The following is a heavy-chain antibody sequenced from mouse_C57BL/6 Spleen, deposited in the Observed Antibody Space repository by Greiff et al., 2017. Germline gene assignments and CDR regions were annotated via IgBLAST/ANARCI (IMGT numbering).Heavy chain of an antibody. CDR1: GFNIKNTY. D-gene: IGHD2-1*01. CDR2: IDPANGNT. J-gene: IGHJ2*01. V-gene: IGHV14-3*01. Sequence: EVKLQESVAELVRPGASVKLSCTASGFNIKNTYMPWVKQRPEQGLEWIGRIDPANGNTKYAPKFQGKATITADTSSNTAYLQLSSLTTEDTAIYYGARSGFYGNYERDYFDYWGQGTTLTVSS. CDR3: ARSGFYGNYERDYFDY.